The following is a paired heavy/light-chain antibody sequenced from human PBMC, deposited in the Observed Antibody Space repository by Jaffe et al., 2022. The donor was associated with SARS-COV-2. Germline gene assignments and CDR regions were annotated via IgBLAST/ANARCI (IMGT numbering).Light chain of an antibody. J-gene: IGLJ3*02. V-gene: IGLV2-23*01. CDR2: EGS. CDR3: CSYAGSSTFPWV. CDR1: SSDVGSYNL. Sequence: QSALTQPASVSGSPGQSITMSCTGTSSDVGSYNLVSWYQQHPGKAPKLMIYEGSKRPSGVSDRFSGSKSGYTASLTISGLQAEDEADYYCCSYAGSSTFPWVFGGGTKLTVL.
Heavy chain of an antibody. Sequence: EGQLVESGGGLVKPGGSLRLSCAASGFAFINTWMSWVRQAPGKGLEWVGRIKSKADGGATDYSAPVKGRFTISRDDSENTLYLQMNSLKTEDTAVYYCAAESYNRLLYWGQGTLVTVSS. D-gene: IGHD1-26*01. J-gene: IGHJ4*02. CDR3: AAESYNRLLY. V-gene: IGHV3-15*01. CDR2: IKSKADGGAT. CDR1: GFAFINTW.